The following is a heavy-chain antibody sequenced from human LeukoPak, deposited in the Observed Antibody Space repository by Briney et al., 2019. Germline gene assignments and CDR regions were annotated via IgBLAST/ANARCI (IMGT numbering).Heavy chain of an antibody. Sequence: GGSLRLSCVGAGFTFRSHAMSWVRQAPEKGLEFVSGIYENGGTTYYADSVKGRFTISRDNAKNSLYLQMNSLRAEDTAVYYCARVSHTTPYFDYWGQGTLVTVSS. CDR1: GFTFRSHA. CDR3: ARVSHTTPYFDY. V-gene: IGHV3-23*01. CDR2: IYENGGTT. J-gene: IGHJ4*02. D-gene: IGHD1-1*01.